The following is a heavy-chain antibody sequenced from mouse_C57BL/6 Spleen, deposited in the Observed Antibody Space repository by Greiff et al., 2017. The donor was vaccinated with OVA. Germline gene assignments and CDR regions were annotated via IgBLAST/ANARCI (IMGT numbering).Heavy chain of an antibody. V-gene: IGHV10-1*01. CDR2: IRSKSNNYAT. Sequence: EVMLVESGGGLVQPKGSLKLSCAASGFSFNTYAMNWVRQAPGKGLEWVARIRSKSNNYATYYADSVKDRFTISRDDSESMLYLQMNNLKTEDTAMYYCVRQGSDGYHWYFDVWGTGTTVTVSS. CDR3: VRQGSDGYHWYFDV. CDR1: GFSFNTYA. D-gene: IGHD2-3*01. J-gene: IGHJ1*03.